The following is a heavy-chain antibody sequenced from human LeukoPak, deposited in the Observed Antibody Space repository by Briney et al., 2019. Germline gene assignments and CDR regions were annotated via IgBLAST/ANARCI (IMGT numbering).Heavy chain of an antibody. CDR3: ARDHYIMDY. CDR1: GFTFSRFW. J-gene: IGHJ4*02. CDR2: IKQDGSEK. D-gene: IGHD3-16*01. V-gene: IGHV3-7*01. Sequence: PGGSLRLSCAASGFTFSRFWMSWVRQAPGKGLEWVANIKQDGSEKYYVDSVKGRFTISRDNAKNSLYLQMNSLRAEDTAVYYCARDHYIMDYWGQGTLVTVSS.